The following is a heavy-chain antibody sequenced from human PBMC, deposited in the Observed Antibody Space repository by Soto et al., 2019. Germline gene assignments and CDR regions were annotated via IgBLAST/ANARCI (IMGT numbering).Heavy chain of an antibody. Sequence: EVQLLESGGSLVHPGGSLRLSCAASGFSFSYFAMSWVRQAPGKGLEWVAAISGSGGNTYYADSVKGRFTISRANSKNTLFLQMNSLRDEDTAVYYCAKDRGGSGWSTLDHWGQGTLVTVSS. J-gene: IGHJ4*02. CDR3: AKDRGGSGWSTLDH. D-gene: IGHD6-19*01. CDR1: GFSFSYFA. CDR2: ISGSGGNT. V-gene: IGHV3-23*01.